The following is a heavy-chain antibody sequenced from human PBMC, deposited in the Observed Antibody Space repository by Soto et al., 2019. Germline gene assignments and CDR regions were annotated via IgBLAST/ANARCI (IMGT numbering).Heavy chain of an antibody. Sequence: QVQLVQSGAEVQKPGSSVKVSCKASGGTFSSYAISWVRQAPGQGLEWIGGIIPIFGTTNYAQKFQGRVTITADESTSTAYMELSSLRSEDTAVYYCARAVLDSSGYYYSYYYGMDGWGQGTTVTVSS. D-gene: IGHD3-22*01. J-gene: IGHJ6*02. CDR2: IIPIFGTT. CDR1: GGTFSSYA. CDR3: ARAVLDSSGYYYSYYYGMDG. V-gene: IGHV1-69*01.